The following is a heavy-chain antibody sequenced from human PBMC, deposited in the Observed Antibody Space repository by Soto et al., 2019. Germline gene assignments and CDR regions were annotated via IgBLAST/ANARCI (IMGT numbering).Heavy chain of an antibody. J-gene: IGHJ4*02. Sequence: QLQLQESGPGLVKPSETLSLTCTVSGGSISSSSYYWGWIRQPPGKGLEWIGSIYYSGSTYYNPSLKSRVTISVDTSKNQFSLKLSSVTAADTAVYYCARQVGYCISTSCSGGFDYWGQGTLVTVSS. D-gene: IGHD2-2*01. V-gene: IGHV4-39*01. CDR1: GGSISSSSYY. CDR2: IYYSGST. CDR3: ARQVGYCISTSCSGGFDY.